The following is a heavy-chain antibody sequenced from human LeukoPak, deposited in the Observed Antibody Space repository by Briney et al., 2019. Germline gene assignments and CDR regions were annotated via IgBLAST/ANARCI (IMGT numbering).Heavy chain of an antibody. J-gene: IGHJ6*02. V-gene: IGHV4-31*03. CDR3: ARDGLGYCGGASCYSYYYYYGMDV. D-gene: IGHD2-15*01. CDR2: IYYSGST. Sequence: SETLSLTCTVSGGSISSGGYYWSWIRQHPGKGLEWIGYIYYSGSTYYNPSLKSRVTISVDTSKNQFSLKLSSVTAADTAVYYCARDGLGYCGGASCYSYYYYYGMDVWGQGTTVTVS. CDR1: GGSISSGGYY.